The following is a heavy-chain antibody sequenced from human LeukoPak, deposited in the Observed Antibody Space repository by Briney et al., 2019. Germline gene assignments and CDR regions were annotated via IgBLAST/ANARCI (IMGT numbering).Heavy chain of an antibody. V-gene: IGHV1-8*01. J-gene: IGHJ3*02. CDR1: GYTFTSYD. D-gene: IGHD3-9*01. CDR3: ARSSLRYFDWLLSYDAFDI. Sequence: ASVKVSCKASGYTFTSYDINWVRQATGQGLEWRGWMNPNSGNTGYAQKFQGRVTMTRNTSISTAYMELSSLRSEDTAVYYCARSSLRYFDWLLSYDAFDIWGQGTMVTVSS. CDR2: MNPNSGNT.